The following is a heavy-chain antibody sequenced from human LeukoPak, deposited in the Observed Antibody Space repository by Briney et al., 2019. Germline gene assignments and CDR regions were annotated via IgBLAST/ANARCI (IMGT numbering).Heavy chain of an antibody. CDR1: GFTVSSNY. CDR2: IYSGMTT. CDR3: ARKIAGRLSYFDY. V-gene: IGHV3-66*02. J-gene: IGHJ4*02. D-gene: IGHD6-6*01. Sequence: SGGSLRLSCAASGFTVSSNYMSWVRQAPGKGLEWVSVIYSGMTTYYSDSVKGRFTISRDNSKNTLYLQMNSLRAEDTAVYYCARKIAGRLSYFDYWGQGTLVTVSS.